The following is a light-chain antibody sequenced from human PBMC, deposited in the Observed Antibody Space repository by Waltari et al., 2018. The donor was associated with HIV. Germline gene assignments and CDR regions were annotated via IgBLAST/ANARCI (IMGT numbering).Light chain of an antibody. V-gene: IGLV2-14*03. J-gene: IGLJ1*01. CDR3: CSYTSSNTYD. CDR2: EVT. CDR1: SGDVGGYNF. Sequence: QSALTQPASVSGSPGPSLTISCTGPSGDVGGYNFVSWYQQHPGKAPKLIIYEVTYRPSGVSDRFSGSKSGNTASLTISGLQAEDEADYYCCSYTSSNTYDFGTGTTVTVL.